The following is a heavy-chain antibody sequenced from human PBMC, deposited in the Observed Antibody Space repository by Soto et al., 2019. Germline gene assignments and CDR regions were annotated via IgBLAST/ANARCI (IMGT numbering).Heavy chain of an antibody. CDR2: TYYSGNT. CDR3: TREQTSTVVTQ. V-gene: IGHV4-31*03. D-gene: IGHD4-17*01. Sequence: PSETLSLTCTVSGGSISSGGYYWNWIRQHPGKGLEWIGYTYYSGNTYYNPSLNSRVTISADTSKNQFSLKLSSVTAADTAVYYCTREQTSTVVTQWGPGTTVTLSS. CDR1: GGSISSGGYY. J-gene: IGHJ4*02.